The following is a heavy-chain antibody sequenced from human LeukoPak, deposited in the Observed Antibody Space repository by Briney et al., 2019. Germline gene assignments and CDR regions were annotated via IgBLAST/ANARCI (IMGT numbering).Heavy chain of an antibody. CDR1: GFSFSSYE. CDR3: ARKASIAVAGTGTYYYYYYMDV. J-gene: IGHJ6*03. V-gene: IGHV3-48*03. CDR2: IGSSGSTV. Sequence: GGSLRLSCAASGFSFSSYEMNWVRQAPGKGLEWVSYIGSSGSTVYYADSVKGRFTISRDNAKNSMYLQMNSLRDEDTAVYYCARKASIAVAGTGTYYYYYYMDVWGKGTTVTVSS. D-gene: IGHD6-19*01.